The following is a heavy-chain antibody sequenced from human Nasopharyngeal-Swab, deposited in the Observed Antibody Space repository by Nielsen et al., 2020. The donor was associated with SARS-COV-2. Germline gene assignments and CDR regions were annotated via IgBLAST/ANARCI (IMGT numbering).Heavy chain of an antibody. CDR2: INHSGST. Sequence: GSLRLSFAVYGGSFSGYYWSWIRQPPGKGLEWIGEINHSGSTNYNPSLKSRVTISVDTSKNQFSLKLSSVTAADTAVYYCARWSVAQTPQPYGMDVWGQGTTVTVSS. D-gene: IGHD6-19*01. CDR1: GGSFSGYY. CDR3: ARWSVAQTPQPYGMDV. J-gene: IGHJ6*02. V-gene: IGHV4-34*01.